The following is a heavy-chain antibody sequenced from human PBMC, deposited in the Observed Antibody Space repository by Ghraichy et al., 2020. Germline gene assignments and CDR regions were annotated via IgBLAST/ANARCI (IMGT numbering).Heavy chain of an antibody. CDR1: GYTFSSYG. CDR3: ARVVGYPGAFDI. CDR2: ISAYNGNI. Sequence: ASVKVSCKASGYTFSSYGISWERQGPGQGLEWKGWISAYNGNINYAQKLQGRVAMTTDTSTNTASMELRSLKSDDTALYFCARVVGYPGAFDIWGQGTMVTVSS. V-gene: IGHV1-18*04. J-gene: IGHJ3*02. D-gene: IGHD2-15*01.